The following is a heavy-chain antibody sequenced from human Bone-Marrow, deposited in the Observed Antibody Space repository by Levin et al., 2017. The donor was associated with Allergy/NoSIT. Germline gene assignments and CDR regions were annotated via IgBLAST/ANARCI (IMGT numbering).Heavy chain of an antibody. CDR1: GFRFSSYS. D-gene: IGHD6-6*01. CDR2: ISASSSTL. CDR3: ARWGGVNEYFDH. J-gene: IGHJ4*02. V-gene: IGHV3-48*02. Sequence: PGGSLRLSCAASGFRFSSYSMNWVRQAPGKGLEWVAYISASSSTLYYADSVKGRFTISRDTAKDSLYLQMYSLRDEDTAVYYCARWGGVNEYFDHWGQGTLVTVSS.